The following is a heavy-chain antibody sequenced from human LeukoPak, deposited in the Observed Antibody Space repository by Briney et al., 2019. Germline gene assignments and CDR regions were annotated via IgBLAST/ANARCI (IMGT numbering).Heavy chain of an antibody. CDR3: AKEDEYGEYRFSMDV. J-gene: IGHJ6*02. D-gene: IGHD4/OR15-4a*01. Sequence: GGSLRLSCAASGFTFNNYGMHWVRQAPGKGLEWVAIISDDGSKKDYADSVKGRFTISRDNSKNTLYVQMNSLRAEDTAVYFCAKEDEYGEYRFSMDVWGQGTTVTVAS. CDR1: GFTFNNYG. CDR2: ISDDGSKK. V-gene: IGHV3-30*18.